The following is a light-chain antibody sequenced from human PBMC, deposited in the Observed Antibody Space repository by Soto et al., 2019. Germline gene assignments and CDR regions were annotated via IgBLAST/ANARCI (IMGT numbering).Light chain of an antibody. CDR1: QPVNSGY. Sequence: EIVLTQSPGTLSLSPGEGATLSCRASQPVNSGYLAWYQQKPGQAPRLLMYGVSTRDTGIPDRFSGSGAVTDFTLTISRLEPGDFAVYYCQVYGSSPKTFGQGTKVDIK. CDR3: QVYGSSPKT. CDR2: GVS. V-gene: IGKV3-20*01. J-gene: IGKJ1*01.